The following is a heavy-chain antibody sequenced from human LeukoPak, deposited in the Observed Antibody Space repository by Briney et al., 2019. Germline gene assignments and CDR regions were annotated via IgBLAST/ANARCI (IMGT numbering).Heavy chain of an antibody. D-gene: IGHD6-13*01. Sequence: SETLSLTCTVSGGSISSYYWSWIRQPPGKGLEWIGYIYYSGSTNYNPSLKSRVTISVDTSKNQFSLKLSSVTAADMAVYYCARGQRGGYSSSWYYFDYWGQGTLVTVSS. V-gene: IGHV4-59*01. CDR2: IYYSGST. CDR1: GGSISSYY. J-gene: IGHJ4*02. CDR3: ARGQRGGYSSSWYYFDY.